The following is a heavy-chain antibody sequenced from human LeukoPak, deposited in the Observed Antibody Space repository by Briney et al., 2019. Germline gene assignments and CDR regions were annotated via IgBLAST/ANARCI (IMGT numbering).Heavy chain of an antibody. V-gene: IGHV1-8*01. CDR3: ASIPVDILTGYNDY. CDR1: GYTFTSYD. CDR2: MNPNSGNT. D-gene: IGHD3-9*01. J-gene: IGHJ4*02. Sequence: ASVKVSCKASGYTFTSYDINWVRQATGQGLEWMGWMNPNSGNTGYAQKFQGRVTMTRNTSTSTAYMELSSLRSEDTAVYYCASIPVDILTGYNDYWGQGTLVTVSS.